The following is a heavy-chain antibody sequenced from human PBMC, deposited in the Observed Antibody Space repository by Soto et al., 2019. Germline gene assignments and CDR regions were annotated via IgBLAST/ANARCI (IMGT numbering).Heavy chain of an antibody. CDR1: GFTFSSYA. V-gene: IGHV3-23*01. CDR2: ISGSGGST. D-gene: IGHD6-13*01. Sequence: GGSLRLSCAASGFTFSSYAMSWVRQAPEKGLEWVSTISGSGGSTYYADSVKGRFTISRDNSKNTLYLQMNSLRAEDTALYYCATDPYSNTWYPRGDYWGQGTLVTVSS. CDR3: ATDPYSNTWYPRGDY. J-gene: IGHJ4*02.